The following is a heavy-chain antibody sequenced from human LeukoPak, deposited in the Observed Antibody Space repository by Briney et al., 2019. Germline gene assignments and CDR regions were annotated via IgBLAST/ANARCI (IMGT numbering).Heavy chain of an antibody. D-gene: IGHD2-21*01. V-gene: IGHV4-59*08. Sequence: SETLSLTCTVSGGSISSYYWSWIRQPPGKGLEWIGYIFYSGSTNYNPSLKSRVTISVDTSKNQFSLKLSSVTAADTAVYYCARHVVVTAGFVAFDIWGQGTMVTVSS. CDR1: GGSISSYY. J-gene: IGHJ3*02. CDR3: ARHVVVTAGFVAFDI. CDR2: IFYSGST.